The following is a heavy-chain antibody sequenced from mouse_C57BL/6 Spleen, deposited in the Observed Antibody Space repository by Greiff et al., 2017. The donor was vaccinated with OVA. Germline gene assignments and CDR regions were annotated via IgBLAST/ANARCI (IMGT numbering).Heavy chain of an antibody. J-gene: IGHJ2*01. D-gene: IGHD3-1*01. CDR3: ARFDRAFDY. Sequence: QVQLQQSGAELVRPGTSVKLSCKASGYTFTSYWMHWVKQRPGQGLEWIGVIDPSDSYTNYNQKFKGKATLTVDTSSSTAYMQLSSLTSEDSAVYYCARFDRAFDYWGQGTTLTVS. V-gene: IGHV1-59*01. CDR2: IDPSDSYT. CDR1: GYTFTSYW.